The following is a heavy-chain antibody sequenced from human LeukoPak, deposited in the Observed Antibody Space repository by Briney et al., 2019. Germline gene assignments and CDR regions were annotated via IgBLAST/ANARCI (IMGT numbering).Heavy chain of an antibody. V-gene: IGHV4-59*01. CDR1: GGSINTYY. Sequence: SETLSLTCTVSGGSINTYYWTWIRQPPGKRLEWVGYIYYNGNTNYNPSLRSRVTMSLDTSKNQSSLKLSSVTAADTAVYYCARDALDSNYFDLWGQGTLVTVSS. CDR3: ARDALDSNYFDL. D-gene: IGHD4-11*01. J-gene: IGHJ4*02. CDR2: IYYNGNT.